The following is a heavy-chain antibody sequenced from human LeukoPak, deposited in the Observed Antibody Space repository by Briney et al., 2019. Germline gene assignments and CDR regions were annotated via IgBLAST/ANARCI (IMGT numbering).Heavy chain of an antibody. J-gene: IGHJ6*02. CDR2: ISYDGSNK. V-gene: IGHV3-30-3*01. D-gene: IGHD3-22*01. CDR3: ARSYTNYYDSSGYYYNCGMDV. CDR1: RFTFSNYA. Sequence: PGRSLRLSCAASRFTFSNYAMHWARQAPGKGLEGVAVISYDGSNKYYADSVKGRFTISRDNSRNTVYMEMNSLRAEDTAVYYCARSYTNYYDSSGYYYNCGMDVWGQGTTVTVSS.